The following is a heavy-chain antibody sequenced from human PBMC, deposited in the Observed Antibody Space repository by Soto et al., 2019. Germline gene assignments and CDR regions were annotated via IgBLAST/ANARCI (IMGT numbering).Heavy chain of an antibody. J-gene: IGHJ6*02. D-gene: IGHD1-26*01. CDR2: IYSGGST. CDR3: ARDLRETGRISYYYGMDV. V-gene: IGHV3-53*05. CDR1: GFTVSSNY. Sequence: GGSLRLSCAASGFTVSSNYMSWVRQAPGKGLEWVSVIYSGGSTYYADSVKGRFTISRDNSKNTLYLQMNSLRVEDTAVYYCARDLRETGRISYYYGMDVWGQGTTVTVSS.